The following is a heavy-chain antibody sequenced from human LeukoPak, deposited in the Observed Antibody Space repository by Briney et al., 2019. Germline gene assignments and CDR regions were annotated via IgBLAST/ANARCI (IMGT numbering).Heavy chain of an antibody. CDR3: ARVGTAARHFDY. Sequence: PSETLSLTCTVSGGSISSHYWSWIRQPPGKGLEWIGYIYYSGSTNYNPSLKSRVTISVDTSKNQFSLKLSSVTAADTAVYYCARVGTAARHFDYWGQGTLDTVSS. V-gene: IGHV4-59*11. CDR2: IYYSGST. CDR1: GGSISSHY. J-gene: IGHJ4*02. D-gene: IGHD6-6*01.